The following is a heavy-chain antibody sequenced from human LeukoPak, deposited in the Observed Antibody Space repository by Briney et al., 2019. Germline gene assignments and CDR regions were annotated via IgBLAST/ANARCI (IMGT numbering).Heavy chain of an antibody. CDR2: MKQDGSEE. J-gene: IGHJ4*02. Sequence: PGGSLRLSCAASGLTFSTYWMSWVRQTSEKGLEWLAIMKQDGSEEYYVDSVKGRFTISRDNAKNSLYLQMNSLRAEDTAVYYCARHSSGPDFWGQGTLVTVSS. V-gene: IGHV3-7*01. CDR3: ARHSSGPDF. CDR1: GLTFSTYW. D-gene: IGHD6-19*01.